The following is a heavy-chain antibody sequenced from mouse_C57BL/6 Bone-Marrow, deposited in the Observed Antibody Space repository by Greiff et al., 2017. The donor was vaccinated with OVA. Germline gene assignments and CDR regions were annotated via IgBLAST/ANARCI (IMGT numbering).Heavy chain of an antibody. Sequence: EVKLMESGEGLVKPGGSLKLSCAASGFTFSSYAMSWVRQTPEKRLEWVAYISSGGDYIYYADTVKGRFTISRDNARNTLYLQMSSLKSEDTAMYYCTRVTVYFDYWGQGTTLTVSS. CDR1: GFTFSSYA. CDR3: TRVTVYFDY. CDR2: ISSGGDYI. J-gene: IGHJ2*01. D-gene: IGHD2-1*01. V-gene: IGHV5-9-1*02.